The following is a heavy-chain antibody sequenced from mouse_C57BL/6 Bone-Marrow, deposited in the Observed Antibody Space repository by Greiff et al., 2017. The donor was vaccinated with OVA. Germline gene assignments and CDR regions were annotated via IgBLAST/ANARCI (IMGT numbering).Heavy chain of an antibody. CDR3: ARATVVAHWYFDV. Sequence: EVQLQESGPVLVKPGASVKMSCKASGYTFTDYYMNWVKQSHGKSLEWIGVINPYNGGTSYNQKFKGKATLTVDKSSSTAYMERNSLTSEDSAVYDCARATVVAHWYFDVWGTGTTVTVSA. J-gene: IGHJ1*03. V-gene: IGHV1-19*01. CDR1: GYTFTDYY. CDR2: INPYNGGT. D-gene: IGHD1-1*01.